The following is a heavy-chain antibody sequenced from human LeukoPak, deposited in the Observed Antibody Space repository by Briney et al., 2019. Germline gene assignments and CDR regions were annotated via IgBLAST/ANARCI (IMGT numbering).Heavy chain of an antibody. D-gene: IGHD2-21*01. CDR3: ARSDWFDP. Sequence: GGSLRLSCAASGFTFSGYWMHWVRQAPGKGLVWVSRIKSDESITSYADSVKGRVTISRDNAKNTLYLQMNSLRAEDTAVYYCARSDWFDPWGQGTLVIVSS. J-gene: IGHJ5*02. CDR2: IKSDESIT. V-gene: IGHV3-74*01. CDR1: GFTFSGYW.